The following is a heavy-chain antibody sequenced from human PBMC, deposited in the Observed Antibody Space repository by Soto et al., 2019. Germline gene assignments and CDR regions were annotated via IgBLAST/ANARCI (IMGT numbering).Heavy chain of an antibody. CDR2: ISAYNGNT. Sequence: QVQVVQSGTEVKKPGASVKVSCKASGYTFTNYGISWVRQAPGQGLEWMGWISAYNGNTNYAQIFQGRVTLTSDTSTTTDYMELRSLRSDDTDVYYCARGDSSSGLDPWGQGTLVTVSS. CDR3: ARGDSSSGLDP. D-gene: IGHD6-6*01. J-gene: IGHJ5*02. V-gene: IGHV1-18*01. CDR1: GYTFTNYG.